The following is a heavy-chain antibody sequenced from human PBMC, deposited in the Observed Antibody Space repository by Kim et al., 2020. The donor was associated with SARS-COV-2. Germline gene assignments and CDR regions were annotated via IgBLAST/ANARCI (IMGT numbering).Heavy chain of an antibody. Sequence: SETLSLTCTVSGGSVSSGSYYWNWLRQPPGRGLEWVGYIYYSGSTNYNPSLKSRVTISVDTSKNQFSLRLSSVTAADTAIYYCASGLTSSAGRIPFTNAFDFWGQGTLVTVSS. D-gene: IGHD2-8*01. CDR3: ASGLTSSAGRIPFTNAFDF. V-gene: IGHV4-61*01. J-gene: IGHJ4*02. CDR2: IYYSGST. CDR1: GGSVSSGSYY.